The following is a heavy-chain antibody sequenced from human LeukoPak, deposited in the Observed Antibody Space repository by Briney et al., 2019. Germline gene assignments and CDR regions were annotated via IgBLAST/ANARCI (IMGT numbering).Heavy chain of an antibody. J-gene: IGHJ6*03. D-gene: IGHD2-15*01. Sequence: GGSLRLSCAASGFTFSSYAMHWVRQAPGKGLEWVGRIKSKTDGGTTDYAAPVKGRFTISRDDSKNTLYLQMNSLKTEDTAVYYCTTGDIVVVVAATPNYMDVWGKGTTVTVSS. CDR3: TTGDIVVVVAATPNYMDV. V-gene: IGHV3-15*01. CDR1: GFTFSSYA. CDR2: IKSKTDGGTT.